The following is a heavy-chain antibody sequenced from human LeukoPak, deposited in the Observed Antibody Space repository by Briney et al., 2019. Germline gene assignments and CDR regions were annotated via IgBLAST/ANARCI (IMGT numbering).Heavy chain of an antibody. Sequence: GGSLRLSCAASGFTFSSYAMSWVRQAPGKGLEWVSAISGSGGSTYYADSVKGRFTISRDNSKNTLYLQMNSLRAEDTAVYYCVKDRGVRIEYYFDYWGQGTLVTVSS. CDR3: VKDRGVRIEYYFDY. V-gene: IGHV3-23*01. D-gene: IGHD3-10*01. J-gene: IGHJ4*02. CDR1: GFTFSSYA. CDR2: ISGSGGST.